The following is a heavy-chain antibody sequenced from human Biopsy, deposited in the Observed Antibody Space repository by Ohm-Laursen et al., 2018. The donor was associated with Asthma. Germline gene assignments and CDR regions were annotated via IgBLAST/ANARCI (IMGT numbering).Heavy chain of an antibody. CDR1: GGSINSSTW. D-gene: IGHD2-15*01. V-gene: IGHV4-4*03. CDR3: ATLRVYCRGVNCFFFNY. CDR2: FFHTGST. J-gene: IGHJ4*02. Sequence: PPGTLSLTCTVSGGSINSSTWWSWVRQPPGKGLEWIGEFFHTGSTNYSPSLKSRVTISVDKSKNQFSLNLSAVTAADTAVYYCATLRVYCRGVNCFFFNYWGQGTLVTVSS.